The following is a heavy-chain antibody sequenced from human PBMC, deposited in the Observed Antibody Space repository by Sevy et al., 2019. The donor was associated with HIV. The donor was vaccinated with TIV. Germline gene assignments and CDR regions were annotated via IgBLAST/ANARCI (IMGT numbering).Heavy chain of an antibody. CDR3: AKGDRTFYGLDV. V-gene: IGHV3-23*01. D-gene: IGHD3-22*01. CDR1: GFTFSSYE. CDR2: ISGSGGST. J-gene: IGHJ6*02. Sequence: GGSLRLSCAASGFTFSSYEMNWVRQAPGKGLEWVSGISGSGGSTYYADSLKGRFTILRDNSKNTLSLQMNSLRADDTAVYYCAKGDRTFYGLDVWGQGTTVTVSS.